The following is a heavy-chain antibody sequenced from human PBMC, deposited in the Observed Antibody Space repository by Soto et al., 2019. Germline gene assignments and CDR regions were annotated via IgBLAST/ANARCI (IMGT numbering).Heavy chain of an antibody. CDR1: GGSTSSGGYS. J-gene: IGHJ4*02. V-gene: IGHV4-30-2*01. Sequence: SETLSLTCAVSGGSTSSGGYSWSWIRQPPGKGLEWIGYIYHSGSTYYNPSLKSRVTISVDRSKNQFSLKLSSVTAADTAVYYCARARVGVGFWSGYPDYWGQGTLVTVSS. D-gene: IGHD3-3*01. CDR2: IYHSGST. CDR3: ARARVGVGFWSGYPDY.